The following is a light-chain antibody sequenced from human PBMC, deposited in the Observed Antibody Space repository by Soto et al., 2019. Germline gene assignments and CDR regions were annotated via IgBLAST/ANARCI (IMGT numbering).Light chain of an antibody. V-gene: IGKV3-11*01. Sequence: EIVLTQSPATLSLSPGERATLSCRASQSVSSYLAWYQQKPGQAPRLLIYDASNRATGIPARFSGSGSGTDFPLTISSLEPEDFAVYYCQQRSNWYTFGQGTKV. CDR2: DAS. CDR3: QQRSNWYT. CDR1: QSVSSY. J-gene: IGKJ2*01.